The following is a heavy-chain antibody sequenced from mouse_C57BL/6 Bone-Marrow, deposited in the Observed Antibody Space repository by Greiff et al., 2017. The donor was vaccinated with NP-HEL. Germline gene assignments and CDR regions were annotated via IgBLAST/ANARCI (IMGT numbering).Heavy chain of an antibody. D-gene: IGHD1-1*01. CDR3: ARGVITTVVDEGFDV. CDR1: GYSITSGYY. V-gene: IGHV3-6*01. CDR2: ISYDGSN. J-gene: IGHJ1*03. Sequence: VQLQQSGPGLVKPSQSLSLPCSVTGYSITSGYYWNWIRQFPGNQLEWMGYISYDGSNNYNPSLKNRISITRDTSQNQFFLKLNSVTTEDTATYCCARGVITTVVDEGFDVWGTGTTVTVSS.